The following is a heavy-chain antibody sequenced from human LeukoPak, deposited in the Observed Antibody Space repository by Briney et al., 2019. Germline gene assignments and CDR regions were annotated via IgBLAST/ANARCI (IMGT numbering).Heavy chain of an antibody. CDR3: ARGDGSGPPIDY. Sequence: ASVKVSCKASGYTFTTYYMHWVRQAPGQGLEWMGIINPSGGSTSYTQKFQGRVTISVDTSKNQFSLKLSSVTAADTAVYYCARGDGSGPPIDYWGQGTLVTVSS. CDR1: GYTFTTYY. CDR2: INPSGGST. J-gene: IGHJ4*02. V-gene: IGHV1-46*01. D-gene: IGHD3-10*01.